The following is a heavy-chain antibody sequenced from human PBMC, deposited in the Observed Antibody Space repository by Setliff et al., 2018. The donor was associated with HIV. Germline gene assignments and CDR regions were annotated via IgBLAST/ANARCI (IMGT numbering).Heavy chain of an antibody. J-gene: IGHJ5*02. CDR2: IYHSGST. D-gene: IGHD2-2*01. CDR3: ARDFCSSTTCTNWFHP. CDR1: GYSIRSGYY. V-gene: IGHV4-38-2*02. Sequence: SETLSLTCAVSGYSIRSGYYWGWIRQPPGKGLEWIGSIYHSGSTYYNPSLKSRVTISVDASKNQFSLNLSSVTAADTAVYYCARDFCSSTTCTNWFHPWGQGTLVTVSS.